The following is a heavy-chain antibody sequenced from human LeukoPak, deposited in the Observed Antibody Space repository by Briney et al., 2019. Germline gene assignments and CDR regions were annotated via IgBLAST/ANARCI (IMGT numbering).Heavy chain of an antibody. CDR1: GFTFSSYA. V-gene: IGHV3-23*01. D-gene: IGHD3-3*01. CDR2: ISGSGGST. J-gene: IGHJ4*02. CDR3: ANCHDFWSGYPDY. Sequence: QPGGSLRLSCAASGFTFSSYAMSWVRQAPGKGLEWVSAISGSGGSTYYADSVKGRFTISRDNSKNTLYLQMNSLRAEDTAVYYCANCHDFWSGYPDYWGQGTLVTVSS.